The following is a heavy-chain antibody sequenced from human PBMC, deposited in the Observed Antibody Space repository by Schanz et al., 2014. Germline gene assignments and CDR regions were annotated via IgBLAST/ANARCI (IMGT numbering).Heavy chain of an antibody. Sequence: EVQLLESGGGLVQPGGSLRLSCAASGFSFSDYYMSWIRQAPGKGLEWVAGISGSGTTTYYAASVKGRFTISRDNSKNTLYLQMNSLRAEDTAVYYCAKDAENTAMITDYFDYWGQGTLVTVSS. CDR2: ISGSGTTT. CDR3: AKDAENTAMITDYFDY. CDR1: GFSFSDYY. D-gene: IGHD5-18*01. V-gene: IGHV3-23*01. J-gene: IGHJ4*02.